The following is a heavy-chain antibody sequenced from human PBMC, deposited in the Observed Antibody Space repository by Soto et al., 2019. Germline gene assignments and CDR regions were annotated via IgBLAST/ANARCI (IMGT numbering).Heavy chain of an antibody. CDR1: GFTFSSYG. CDR2: IWYDGSNK. CDR3: ARERFDRPPPEFDY. V-gene: IGHV3-33*01. J-gene: IGHJ4*02. D-gene: IGHD3-10*01. Sequence: GGSLRLSCAASGFTFSSYGMHRVRQAPGKGLEWVAVIWYDGSNKYYADSVKGRFTISRDNSKNTLYLQMNSLRAEDTAVYYCARERFDRPPPEFDYWGQGTLVTVSS.